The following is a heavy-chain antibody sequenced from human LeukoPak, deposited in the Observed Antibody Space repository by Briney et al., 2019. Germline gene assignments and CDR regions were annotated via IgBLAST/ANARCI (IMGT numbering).Heavy chain of an antibody. CDR1: GFILSTYA. D-gene: IGHD5-24*01. CDR3: AKTPDRRDAYRISPPFDF. J-gene: IGHJ4*02. Sequence: GGSLRLSCAASGFILSTYAMSWVRQAPGKGLEWVPGISGGGGGTYFADSVKGRFTISRDSSKNTLSLQMNSLRGEDTAVYYCAKTPDRRDAYRISPPFDFWGQGTLVTVSS. V-gene: IGHV3-23*01. CDR2: ISGGGGGT.